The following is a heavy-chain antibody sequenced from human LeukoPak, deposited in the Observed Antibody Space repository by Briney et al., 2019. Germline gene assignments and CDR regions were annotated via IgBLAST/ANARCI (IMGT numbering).Heavy chain of an antibody. CDR1: GFTFDDYA. D-gene: IGHD6-19*01. CDR2: ISWNSGSI. V-gene: IGHV3-9*01. Sequence: GGSLRLSCSASGFTFDDYAMRSVRPAPGKGLEWVKGISWNSGSIGYANSVKGRFTISRDNAKNSMYLQMNSLRAEDTALYYCAKDKAVGYYYGMDVWGQGTTVTVSS. J-gene: IGHJ6*02. CDR3: AKDKAVGYYYGMDV.